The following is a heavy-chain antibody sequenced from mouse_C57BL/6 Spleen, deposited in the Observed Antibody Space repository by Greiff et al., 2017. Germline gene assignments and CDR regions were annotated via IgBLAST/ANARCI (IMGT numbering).Heavy chain of an antibody. CDR1: GYSITSGYY. V-gene: IGHV3-6*01. Sequence: EVKLQESGPGLVKPSQSLSLTCSVTGYSITSGYYWNWIRQFPGNKLEWMGYISYDGSNNYNPSLKNRISITRDTSKNQFFLKLNSVTTEDTATYYCATYDYDGYYFDYWGQGTTLTVSS. D-gene: IGHD2-4*01. J-gene: IGHJ2*01. CDR3: ATYDYDGYYFDY. CDR2: ISYDGSN.